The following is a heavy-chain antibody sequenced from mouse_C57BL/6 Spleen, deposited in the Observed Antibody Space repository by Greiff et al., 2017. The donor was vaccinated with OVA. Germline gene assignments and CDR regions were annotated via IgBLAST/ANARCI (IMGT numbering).Heavy chain of an antibody. D-gene: IGHD1-1*01. CDR2: IRSKSNNYAT. CDR1: GFSFNTYA. CDR3: VRKYGSSYGMDY. V-gene: IGHV10-1*01. Sequence: EVQLVESGGGLVQPKGSLKLSCAASGFSFNTYAMNWVRQAPGKGLEWVARIRSKSNNYATYYADSVKDRFTISRDDSESMVYLQMNNVKNEDTTMDYGVRKYGSSYGMDYWGQGTSVTVSS. J-gene: IGHJ4*01.